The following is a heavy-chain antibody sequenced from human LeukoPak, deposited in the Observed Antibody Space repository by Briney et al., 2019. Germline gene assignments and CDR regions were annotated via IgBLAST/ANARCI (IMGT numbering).Heavy chain of an antibody. J-gene: IGHJ4*02. CDR3: ARDIDYNVHY. CDR2: INGKDGHT. Sequence: GASVKVCCKTSGYTLTNYGVTWVRQAARQGLEWLGWINGKDGHTNYGQGLQGRVTVTADTSTSTAFMELRSLTPDDTAVYYCARDIDYNVHYWGQGTLITVSS. CDR1: GYTLTNYG. V-gene: IGHV1-18*01. D-gene: IGHD3-10*01.